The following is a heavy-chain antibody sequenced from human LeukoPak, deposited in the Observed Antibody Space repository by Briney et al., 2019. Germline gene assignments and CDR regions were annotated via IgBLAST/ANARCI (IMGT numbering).Heavy chain of an antibody. D-gene: IGHD3-22*01. Sequence: SVKVSCKASGGTFSSYAISWVRQAPGQGLEWMGRIIPILGIANYAQKFQGRVTITADKSTSTAYMELSSLRSEDTAVYYCARDQTNYYNSSGYPYYWGQGTLVTVSS. V-gene: IGHV1-69*04. CDR3: ARDQTNYYNSSGYPYY. CDR2: IIPILGIA. CDR1: GGTFSSYA. J-gene: IGHJ4*02.